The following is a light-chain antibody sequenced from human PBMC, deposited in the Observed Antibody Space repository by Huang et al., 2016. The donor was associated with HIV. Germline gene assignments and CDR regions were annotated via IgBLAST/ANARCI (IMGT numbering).Light chain of an antibody. CDR3: QQYNVWPYI. V-gene: IGKV3-15*01. J-gene: IGKJ2*01. Sequence: LLTQSPVTLSVSPGENVTLACRASQSIANNFAWYQQIPGQAPSLLIYGASTRIIDIPGRFNGSASGTQFTLTITSLQPDDFTVYYCQQYNVWPYIFGQGTRLEIK. CDR2: GAS. CDR1: QSIANN.